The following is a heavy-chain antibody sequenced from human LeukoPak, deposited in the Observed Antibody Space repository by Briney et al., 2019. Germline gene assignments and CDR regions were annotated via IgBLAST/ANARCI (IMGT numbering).Heavy chain of an antibody. V-gene: IGHV4-38-2*02. Sequence: PSETLSLTCTVSGYSISSGYYWSWIRQPPGKGLEWIGEINHSGSTNYNPSLKSRVTISVDTSKNQFSLKLSSVTAADTAVYYCARGYDAFDIWGQGTMVTVSS. CDR3: ARGYDAFDI. J-gene: IGHJ3*02. CDR2: INHSGST. CDR1: GYSISSGYY. D-gene: IGHD5-12*01.